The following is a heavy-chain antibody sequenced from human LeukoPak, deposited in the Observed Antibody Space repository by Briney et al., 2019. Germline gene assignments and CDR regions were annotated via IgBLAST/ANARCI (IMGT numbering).Heavy chain of an antibody. V-gene: IGHV1-69*01. D-gene: IGHD1-26*01. J-gene: IGHJ4*02. CDR3: ASSLVGATRDYYFDY. CDR2: IIPIFGTA. CDR1: GGTFINYA. Sequence: GASVTVSCKASGGTFINYAISWVRQPAGQGLEWMGGIIPIFGTANYAQKFQGRVTITADEYTSTAYMELSSLRSEDTAVYYCASSLVGATRDYYFDYWGQGTLVTVSS.